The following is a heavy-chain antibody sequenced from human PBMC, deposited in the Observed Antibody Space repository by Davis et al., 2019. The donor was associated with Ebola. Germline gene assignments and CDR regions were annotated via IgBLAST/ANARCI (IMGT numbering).Heavy chain of an antibody. V-gene: IGHV5-51*01. CDR1: GYSFTSYW. D-gene: IGHD5-12*01. CDR3: ARLFRGYSGYQDY. Sequence: GGSLRLSCKTSGYSFTSYWIVWVRQMPGKGLEWMGIIYPDDSDTRYSPSFQGQVTISADKSINTAYLKWSSLKASDTAIYYCARLFRGYSGYQDYWGQGTLVSVSS. CDR2: IYPDDSDT. J-gene: IGHJ4*02.